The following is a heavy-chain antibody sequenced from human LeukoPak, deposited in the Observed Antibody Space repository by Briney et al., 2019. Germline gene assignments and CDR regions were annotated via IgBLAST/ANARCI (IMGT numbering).Heavy chain of an antibody. D-gene: IGHD6-19*01. CDR1: GFTFSSYS. Sequence: GGSLRLSCAASGFTFSSYSMNWVRQAPGKGLEWVSSISSSSSYIYYADSVKGRFTISRDNAKNSLYLQMNSLRAEDTAVYYCARLSQQWPDAFDIWGQGTMVTVSS. CDR2: ISSSSSYI. V-gene: IGHV3-21*01. J-gene: IGHJ3*02. CDR3: ARLSQQWPDAFDI.